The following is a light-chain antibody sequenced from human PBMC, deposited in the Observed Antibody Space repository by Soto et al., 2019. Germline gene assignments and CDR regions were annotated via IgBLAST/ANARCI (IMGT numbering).Light chain of an antibody. V-gene: IGKV3-15*01. J-gene: IGKJ1*01. CDR3: LQYNNWPRT. Sequence: DIEMTQSPATMSVSPGERATLSCRASQSVTNNLAWYQQKPGQAPRLLIYGASTRATGIPARFSGSGSGTDFTLTISSLQSEDFAIYYCLQYNNWPRTFGQGTKVDIK. CDR1: QSVTNN. CDR2: GAS.